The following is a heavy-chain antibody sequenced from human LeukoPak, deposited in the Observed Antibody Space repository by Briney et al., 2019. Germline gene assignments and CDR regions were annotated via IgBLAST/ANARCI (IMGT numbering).Heavy chain of an antibody. Sequence: ASVKVSCKASGYTFTSYYMHWVRQAPGQGLEWMGIINPSGGSTGYAQKFQGRVTMTRDTSTSTVYMELSSLRSEDTAVDYCAREMYYYGSGRHTEFDPWGQGTLVTVSS. CDR3: AREMYYYGSGRHTEFDP. CDR2: INPSGGST. D-gene: IGHD3-10*01. J-gene: IGHJ5*02. CDR1: GYTFTSYY. V-gene: IGHV1-46*01.